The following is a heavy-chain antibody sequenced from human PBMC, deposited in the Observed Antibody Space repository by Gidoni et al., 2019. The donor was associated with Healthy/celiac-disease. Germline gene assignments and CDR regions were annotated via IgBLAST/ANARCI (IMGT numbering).Heavy chain of an antibody. D-gene: IGHD6-13*01. V-gene: IGHV4-4*07. CDR1: GGSFSSSY. CDR2: IYTSRST. Sequence: VQLQESRPGLVKPSDTLSLTCTDSGGSFSSSYRSWLRQPAGQGLEWLGRIYTSRSTNYNPTLKSRVTMTVDTSKNQFSLKLSSVTAADTAVYYCARGPGIAAAGTNPYYYFDYWGQGTLVTVSS. J-gene: IGHJ4*02. CDR3: ARGPGIAAAGTNPYYYFDY.